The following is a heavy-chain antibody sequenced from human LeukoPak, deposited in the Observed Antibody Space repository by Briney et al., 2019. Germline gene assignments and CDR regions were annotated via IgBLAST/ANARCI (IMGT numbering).Heavy chain of an antibody. J-gene: IGHJ4*02. Sequence: GASVKLSCKASGYTFTSYYIHWVRQAPGQGLEWMGIINASGGSTTYAQKFQGRVTMTRDTSTRTVYMELSSLRSEDTAVYYCARAGGIYFDYWGQGTLVTVSS. D-gene: IGHD3-16*01. CDR1: GYTFTSYY. CDR3: ARAGGIYFDY. V-gene: IGHV1-46*01. CDR2: INASGGST.